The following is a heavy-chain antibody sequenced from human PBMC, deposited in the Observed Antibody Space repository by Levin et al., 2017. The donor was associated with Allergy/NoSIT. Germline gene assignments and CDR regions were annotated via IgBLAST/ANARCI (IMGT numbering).Heavy chain of an antibody. CDR2: ITSDGSNK. J-gene: IGHJ4*02. V-gene: IGHV3-30*03. CDR3: ASRGAFDH. D-gene: IGHD3-10*01. Sequence: GESLKISCAASGLSFSDYGMHWVRQAPDSGLEWVALITSDGSNKFYADSVKGRFIISRDNSRNILYLQLNSLRPEDTAGYYCASRGAFDHWGQGTLVTVSS. CDR1: GLSFSDYG.